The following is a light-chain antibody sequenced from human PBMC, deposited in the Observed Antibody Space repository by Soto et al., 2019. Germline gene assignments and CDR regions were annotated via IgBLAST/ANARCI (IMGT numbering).Light chain of an antibody. Sequence: DIQMTQSPSSLSASVGDRVTISCRASQSIPNFLSWHQQKPGKAPKLLIYAASNLQSGVPSRFSGSGSGTVFTLTISSLQPEDFATYYCQQTYSTPYTFGQGTKLEIK. CDR3: QQTYSTPYT. CDR1: QSIPNF. J-gene: IGKJ2*01. V-gene: IGKV1-39*01. CDR2: AAS.